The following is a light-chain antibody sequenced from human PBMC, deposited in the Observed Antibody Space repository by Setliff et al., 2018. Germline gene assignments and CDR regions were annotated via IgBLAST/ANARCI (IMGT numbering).Light chain of an antibody. Sequence: QSALAQPPSTSGTPGQRVTISCSGSSSNIGGNTVNWYHQLPGTAPRLLIFSNIDRPSGVSNRFTGSKSGNSASLTISGLQSEDEGDYYCAAWDDSLTGSYVFGTGTKVTVL. V-gene: IGLV1-44*01. CDR3: AAWDDSLTGSYV. J-gene: IGLJ1*01. CDR1: SSNIGGNT. CDR2: SNI.